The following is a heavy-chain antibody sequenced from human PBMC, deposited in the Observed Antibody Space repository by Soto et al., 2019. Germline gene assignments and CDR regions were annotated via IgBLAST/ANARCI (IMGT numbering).Heavy chain of an antibody. D-gene: IGHD6-19*01. Sequence: QVQLVQSGAEVKKPGASVKVSCKASGYTFTSYGISWVRQAPGQGLAWMGWISAYNGNTNYAQKLQGRVTMTTDTSTSTAYMELRSLRSDDTAVYYCARSTAVAGTDMAWAFDIWGQGTMVTVSS. CDR1: GYTFTSYG. V-gene: IGHV1-18*04. CDR3: ARSTAVAGTDMAWAFDI. CDR2: ISAYNGNT. J-gene: IGHJ3*02.